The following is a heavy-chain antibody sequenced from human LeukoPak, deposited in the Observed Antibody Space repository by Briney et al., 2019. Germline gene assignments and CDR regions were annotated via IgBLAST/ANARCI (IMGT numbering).Heavy chain of an antibody. D-gene: IGHD3-22*01. CDR1: GYTFTSYG. CDR3: VRSTTRYYYDSSGYFDY. Sequence: ASVKVSCKASGYTFTSYGISWVRQAPGQGLEWMGWISAYNGNTNYAQKLQGRVTMTTDTSTSTAYMELGSLRSDDTAVYYCVRSTTRYYYDSSGYFDYWGQGTLVTVSS. J-gene: IGHJ4*02. V-gene: IGHV1-18*01. CDR2: ISAYNGNT.